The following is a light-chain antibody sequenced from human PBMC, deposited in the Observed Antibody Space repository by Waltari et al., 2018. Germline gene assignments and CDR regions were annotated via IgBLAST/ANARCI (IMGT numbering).Light chain of an antibody. CDR1: QTVGSD. V-gene: IGKV3-15*01. Sequence: EIVMTQSPVTLSVSPGERATLACWASQTVGSDLAWYQQKPGQPPRLLIYGVSTRATDIPARFSGHVSGTEFTLTISGLQSEDFAVYYCQQYNEWPPLTFGGGTKVDIK. J-gene: IGKJ4*01. CDR2: GVS. CDR3: QQYNEWPPLT.